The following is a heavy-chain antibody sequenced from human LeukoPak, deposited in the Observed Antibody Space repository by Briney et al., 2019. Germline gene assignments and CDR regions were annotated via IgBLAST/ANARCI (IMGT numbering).Heavy chain of an antibody. Sequence: PGGSLRLSCAASGFTFGTYWMHWVRQAPGKGLEWVSRINNDGSSTIYADSVRGRFTISRDNAKNTLYLQMNDLRAEDTSVYFCARSSYLYFFDFWGQGALVTVSS. CDR3: ARSSYLYFFDF. J-gene: IGHJ4*02. CDR1: GFTFGTYW. CDR2: INNDGSST. D-gene: IGHD3-10*01. V-gene: IGHV3-74*01.